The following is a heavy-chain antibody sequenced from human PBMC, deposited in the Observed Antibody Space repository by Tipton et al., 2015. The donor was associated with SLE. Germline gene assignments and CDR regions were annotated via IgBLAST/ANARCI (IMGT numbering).Heavy chain of an antibody. CDR2: IFYTGST. D-gene: IGHD3-16*01. V-gene: IGHV4-59*01. CDR1: GGSIRSYY. CDR3: ARDSLNWGSYYHGMDV. J-gene: IGHJ6*02. Sequence: TLSLTCTVSGGSIRSYYWTWIRQPPGKGLEWIGHIFYTGSTRYNPSLKSRVTISVDTSKSQIFLKMSSVTAADTAVYYCARDSLNWGSYYHGMDVWGQGTTATVSS.